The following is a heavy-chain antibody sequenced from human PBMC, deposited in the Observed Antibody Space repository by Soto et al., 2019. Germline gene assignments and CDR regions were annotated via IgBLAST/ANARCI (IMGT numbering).Heavy chain of an antibody. Sequence: SVKVSGKASGGTFSSYAITWVRQAPGQGLEWMGGIIPIFGTANYAQKFQARVTITADESTSTAYMELSSLRSEDTAVYYCARDRGPSSGYYPYWFDPWGQGTPVTVSS. CDR1: GGTFSSYA. D-gene: IGHD3-22*01. CDR3: ARDRGPSSGYYPYWFDP. J-gene: IGHJ5*02. CDR2: IIPIFGTA. V-gene: IGHV1-69*13.